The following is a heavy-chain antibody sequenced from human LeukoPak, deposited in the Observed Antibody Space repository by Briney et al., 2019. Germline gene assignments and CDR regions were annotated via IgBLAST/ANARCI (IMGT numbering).Heavy chain of an antibody. CDR3: ARERGYSDSSGYYAD. CDR2: ISNNGGST. J-gene: IGHJ4*02. Sequence: GGSLRLPCAASGFSFSSYAMHWVRQAPGKGLEYVSTISNNGGSTKYANSVKGRFTISRDNSRNTLYLQMGSLRAEDMAVYYCARERGYSDSSGYYADWGQGTLVTVSS. D-gene: IGHD3-22*01. CDR1: GFSFSSYA. V-gene: IGHV3-64*01.